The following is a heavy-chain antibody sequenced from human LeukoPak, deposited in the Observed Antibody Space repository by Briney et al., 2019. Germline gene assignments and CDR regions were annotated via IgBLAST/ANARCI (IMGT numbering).Heavy chain of an antibody. D-gene: IGHD2-15*01. CDR2: INHSGST. Sequence: SETLSLTCAVYGGSFSGYYWSWIRQPPGKGLEWTGEINHSGSTNYNPSLKSRVTISVDTSKNQFSLKLSSVTAADTAVYYCARGRRGGLDYWGQGALVTVPS. J-gene: IGHJ4*02. V-gene: IGHV4-34*01. CDR1: GGSFSGYY. CDR3: ARGRRGGLDY.